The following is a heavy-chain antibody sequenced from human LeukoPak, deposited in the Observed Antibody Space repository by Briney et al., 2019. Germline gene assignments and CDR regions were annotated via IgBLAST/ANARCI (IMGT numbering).Heavy chain of an antibody. CDR1: GFTFSNYW. Sequence: GSLRLSCAASGFTFSNYWMSWVRQAPGKGLEWVSAISGSGGSTYYADSVKGRFTISRDNSKNTLYLQMNSLRAEDTAVYYCAKQLGYCTSSSCYAFFDYWGQGTLVTVSS. V-gene: IGHV3-23*01. CDR2: ISGSGGST. D-gene: IGHD2-2*01. J-gene: IGHJ4*02. CDR3: AKQLGYCTSSSCYAFFDY.